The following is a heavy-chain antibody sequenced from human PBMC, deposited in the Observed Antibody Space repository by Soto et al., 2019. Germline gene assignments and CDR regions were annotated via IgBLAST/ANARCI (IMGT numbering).Heavy chain of an antibody. D-gene: IGHD2-21*02. V-gene: IGHV1-18*01. CDR3: ARDRGGDFRYGMDV. CDR1: GYTISSYG. J-gene: IGHJ6*02. CDR2: IAHNGNT. Sequence: QVQLVQSGGEVKKPGASVKVSCKASGYTISSYGLSCLRQAPGQGLEWVGWIAHNGNTNYARKFQGRFTLTTDTSTGTGYMELRGLRPDDTAVYYCARDRGGDFRYGMDVWGQGTTVTVSS.